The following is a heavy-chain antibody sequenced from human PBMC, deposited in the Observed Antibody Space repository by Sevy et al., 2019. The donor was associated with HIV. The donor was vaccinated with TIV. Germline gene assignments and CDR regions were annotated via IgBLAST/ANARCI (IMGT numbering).Heavy chain of an antibody. D-gene: IGHD1-1*01. CDR2: IHFANSNT. J-gene: IGHJ4*02. V-gene: IGHV5-51*01. CDR1: GYKFTSSW. CDR3: ARPTDTGGLDY. Sequence: GESLKISWSGSGYKFTSSWIGWVRQKPGKGLEWMGDIHFANSNTKYSPSFQGQVTISADKSIHTAYLQWSSLKASDTAVYYCARPTDTGGLDYWGQGTLVTVSS.